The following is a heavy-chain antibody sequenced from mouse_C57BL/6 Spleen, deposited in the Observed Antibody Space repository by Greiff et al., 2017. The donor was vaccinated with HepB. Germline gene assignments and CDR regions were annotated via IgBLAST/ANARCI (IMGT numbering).Heavy chain of an antibody. D-gene: IGHD2-2*01. CDR3: ARDRRGYDRGNYLDY. CDR2: ISDGGSYT. V-gene: IGHV5-4*01. CDR1: GFTFSSYA. J-gene: IGHJ2*01. Sequence: EVQLVESGGGLVKPGGSLKLSCAASGFTFSSYAMSWVRQTPEKRLEWVATISDGGSYTYYPDNVKGRFTISRDNAKNNLYLQMSHLKSEDTAMYYCARDRRGYDRGNYLDYWGQGTTLTVSS.